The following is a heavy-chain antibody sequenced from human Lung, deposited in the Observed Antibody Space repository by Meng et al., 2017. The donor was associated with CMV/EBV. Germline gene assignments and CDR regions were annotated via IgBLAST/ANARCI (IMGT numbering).Heavy chain of an antibody. Sequence: GESLKISCAASGFTFRVSSMNWVRQAPGKGLEWVASISGNHRHIHYADSVKGRFTISRDNGKESLYLEMNSLRVEDTAVYYCARGLGYGDYEMNYLDYWGQGTXVTVDS. CDR3: ARGLGYGDYEMNYLDY. V-gene: IGHV3-21*01. CDR1: GFTFRVSS. D-gene: IGHD4-17*01. J-gene: IGHJ4*02. CDR2: ISGNHRHI.